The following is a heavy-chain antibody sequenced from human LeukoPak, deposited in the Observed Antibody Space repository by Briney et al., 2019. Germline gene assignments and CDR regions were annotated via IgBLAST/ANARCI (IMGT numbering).Heavy chain of an antibody. V-gene: IGHV1-8*01. CDR3: ARSWLGGVTILY. CDR1: GYTFTSYD. J-gene: IGHJ4*02. CDR2: MNPNSGNT. Sequence: ASVKVSCKASGYTFTSYDINWVRQATGQGLEWMGWMNPNSGNTGYAQKFQGRVTMTRNTSISTAYMELSSLRSEDTAVYYCARSWLGGVTILYWGQGTLVTVSS. D-gene: IGHD3-16*01.